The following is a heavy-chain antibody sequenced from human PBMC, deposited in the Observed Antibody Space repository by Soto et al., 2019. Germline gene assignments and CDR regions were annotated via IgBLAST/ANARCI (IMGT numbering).Heavy chain of an antibody. D-gene: IGHD2-8*01. Sequence: QVQLVQSGAEVKKPGASVKVSCKASGYTFTSYDINWVRQATGQGLEWMGWMNPDSGNTGYAQKFQGRVTMTRDTSISTAYMELNSLRADDTAVYYCARLGTRPFDNWGQGTLVTVSS. CDR1: GYTFTSYD. CDR2: MNPDSGNT. J-gene: IGHJ4*02. V-gene: IGHV1-8*01. CDR3: ARLGTRPFDN.